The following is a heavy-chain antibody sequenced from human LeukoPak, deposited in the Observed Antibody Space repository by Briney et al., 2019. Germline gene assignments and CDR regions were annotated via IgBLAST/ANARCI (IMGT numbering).Heavy chain of an antibody. CDR2: IKSKTDGGTT. CDR1: GFTFSNAW. V-gene: IGHV3-15*01. D-gene: IGHD6-13*01. J-gene: IGHJ5*02. CDR3: TSSLSSSWYGRYNWFDP. Sequence: GGSLRLSCAASGFTFSNAWMSWVRQAPGKGLEWVGRIKSKTDGGTTDYAAPVKGRFTISRDDSKSTLYLQINSLKTEDTAVYYCTSSLSSSWYGRYNWFDPWGQGTLVTVSS.